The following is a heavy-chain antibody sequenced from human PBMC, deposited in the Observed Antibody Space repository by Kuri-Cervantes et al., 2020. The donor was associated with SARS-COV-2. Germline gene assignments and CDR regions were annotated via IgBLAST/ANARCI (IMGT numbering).Heavy chain of an antibody. Sequence: SETLSLTCTVSGGSISSSSYYWSWIRQPPGKGLEWIGYIYYSGSTNYNPSLKSRVTISVDTSKNQFSLKLSSVTAADTAVYYCARGIVGATNYWGQGTLVTVSS. CDR2: IYYSGST. CDR1: GGSISSSSYY. J-gene: IGHJ4*02. CDR3: ARGIVGATNY. D-gene: IGHD1-26*01. V-gene: IGHV4-61*01.